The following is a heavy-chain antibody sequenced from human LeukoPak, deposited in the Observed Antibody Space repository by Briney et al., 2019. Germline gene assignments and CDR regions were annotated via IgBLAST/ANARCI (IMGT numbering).Heavy chain of an antibody. CDR3: ARDGSIAVKNWFDP. D-gene: IGHD6-19*01. Sequence: GGSLRLSCAASGFTFSSYEMNWVRQAPGKGLEWVSYISSRATAIYYADSVKGRFTISRDNAKNSLDLQMNSLRAEDTAVYYCARDGSIAVKNWFDPWGQGTLVTVSS. CDR2: ISSRATAI. J-gene: IGHJ5*02. V-gene: IGHV3-48*03. CDR1: GFTFSSYE.